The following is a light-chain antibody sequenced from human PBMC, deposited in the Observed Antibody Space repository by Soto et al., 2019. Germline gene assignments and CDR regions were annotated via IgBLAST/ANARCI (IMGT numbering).Light chain of an antibody. CDR1: SRDVGGYDY. Sequence: QSVLTQPASLSGSPGQSIPISCTGTSRDVGGYDYVSWYQQHPGKAPKLMISYFSNPPSGVSNRFSGSKSGNTASLTISGPQVGDGACFYCSSYTSRSTHFFGIGTKVTAL. J-gene: IGLJ1*01. CDR3: SSYTSRSTHF. CDR2: YFS. V-gene: IGLV2-14*03.